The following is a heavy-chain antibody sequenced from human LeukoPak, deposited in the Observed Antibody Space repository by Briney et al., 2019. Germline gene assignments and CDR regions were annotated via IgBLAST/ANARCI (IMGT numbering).Heavy chain of an antibody. CDR3: VKEGVGSSYDY. CDR1: GFTFSNNA. J-gene: IGHJ4*02. CDR2: ISHDGSTK. D-gene: IGHD6-6*01. Sequence: GGSLRLSCTASGFTFSNNAMHWVRQAPGKGLEWVAVISHDGSTKAYADLMKGRFSISRDTSKNTLYLQMNSLRADDTAVYHCVKEGVGSSYDYWGQGTLVTVSA. V-gene: IGHV3-30-3*01.